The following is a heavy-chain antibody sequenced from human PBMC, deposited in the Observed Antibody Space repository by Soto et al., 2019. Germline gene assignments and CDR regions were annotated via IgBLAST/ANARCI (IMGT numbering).Heavy chain of an antibody. CDR3: ARLGGYYQALDQ. J-gene: IGHJ4*02. V-gene: IGHV4-39*01. CDR2: IYYSGST. Sequence: PSETLSLTCTVSGGSISSSSYYWGWIRQPPGKGLEWIGSIYYSGSTYYNPSLKSRVTISVDTSKNQFSLKLSSVTAADTAVYYCARLGGYYQALDQWGQGSLVTVSS. CDR1: GGSISSSSYY. D-gene: IGHD3-22*01.